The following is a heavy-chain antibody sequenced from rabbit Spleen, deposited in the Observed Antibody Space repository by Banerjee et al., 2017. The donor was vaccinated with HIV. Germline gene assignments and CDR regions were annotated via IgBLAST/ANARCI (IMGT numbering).Heavy chain of an antibody. J-gene: IGHJ4*01. D-gene: IGHD1-1*01. CDR2: INIVTGKS. V-gene: IGHV1S40*01. CDR3: ARDLVAVIGWNFNL. CDR1: GFSFSSSDY. Sequence: QSLEESGGDLVKPGASLTLTCTASGFSFSSSDYMCWVRQAPGKGLEWIACINIVTGKSVYASWAKVRFIMSRTSSTKVTLQMTSLTAADTATYFCARDLVAVIGWNFNLWGPGTLVTVS.